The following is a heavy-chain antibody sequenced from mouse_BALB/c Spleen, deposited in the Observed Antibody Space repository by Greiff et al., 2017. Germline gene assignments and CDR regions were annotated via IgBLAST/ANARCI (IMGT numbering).Heavy chain of an antibody. D-gene: IGHD2-4*01. CDR2: IDPANGNT. Sequence: VQLQQSGAELVKPGASVKLSCTASGFNIKDTYMHWVKQRPEQGLEWIGRIDPANGNTKYDPKFQGKATITADTSSNTAYLQLSSLTSEDTAVYYCARSWDYDNYYAMDYWGQGTSVTVSS. CDR3: ARSWDYDNYYAMDY. CDR1: GFNIKDTY. J-gene: IGHJ4*01. V-gene: IGHV14-3*02.